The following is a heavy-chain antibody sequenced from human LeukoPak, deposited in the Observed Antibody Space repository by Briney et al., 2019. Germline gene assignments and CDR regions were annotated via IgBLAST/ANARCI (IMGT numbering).Heavy chain of an antibody. D-gene: IGHD1-14*01. Sequence: GGSLRLSCAASGFTFSSFAMSWVRQAPGEGLEWVSAMSGSGGMTYSADSVKGRFTISRDNSKNTLYLHINSLRAEDTAVYYCAKDNPLDYWGQGTLVIVSS. V-gene: IGHV3-23*01. CDR2: MSGSGGMT. CDR3: AKDNPLDY. J-gene: IGHJ4*02. CDR1: GFTFSSFA.